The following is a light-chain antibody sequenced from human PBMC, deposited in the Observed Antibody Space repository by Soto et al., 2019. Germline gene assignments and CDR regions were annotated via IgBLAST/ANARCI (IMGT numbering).Light chain of an antibody. V-gene: IGKV3-20*01. CDR2: GAS. CDR1: QSVSGSY. Sequence: EIRLTQSPGTLSLSPGETATLSCRASQSVSGSYLLWYQQKPGQAPRLLMYGASNRPTGIPDRFSGSGSGTDFTLTISRLEPEDFAVYYCHQYESSLWTFGQGTKVDIK. J-gene: IGKJ1*01. CDR3: HQYESSLWT.